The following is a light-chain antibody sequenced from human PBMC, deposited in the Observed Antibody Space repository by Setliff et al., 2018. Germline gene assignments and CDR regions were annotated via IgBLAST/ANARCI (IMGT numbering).Light chain of an antibody. Sequence: QSALAQPPSASGSPGQSVTISCTGTSSDVGGYNYVSWYQQYPGKAPKLMIYEVSKRPSGVPDRFSGSKSGNTASLTVSGLQAEDEADYYCSSYAGSNNVFGTVTKVTV. CDR2: EVS. CDR3: SSYAGSNNV. CDR1: SSDVGGYNY. J-gene: IGLJ1*01. V-gene: IGLV2-8*01.